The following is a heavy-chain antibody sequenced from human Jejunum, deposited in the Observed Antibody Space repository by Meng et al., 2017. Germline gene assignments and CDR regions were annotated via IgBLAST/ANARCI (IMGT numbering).Heavy chain of an antibody. Sequence: HESGQGLVKPSETLSPTCTVSGDSINSTPYYWGWVRQPPGEGLEWLGSISYSGNTYYNPSLKSRVTISVDTSKNQFSLKVTSVTAADTAVYYCASDQYASAWFKYWGQGALVTVSS. V-gene: IGHV4-39*07. D-gene: IGHD2-2*01. CDR1: GDSINSTPYY. CDR3: ASDQYASAWFKY. J-gene: IGHJ4*02. CDR2: ISYSGNT.